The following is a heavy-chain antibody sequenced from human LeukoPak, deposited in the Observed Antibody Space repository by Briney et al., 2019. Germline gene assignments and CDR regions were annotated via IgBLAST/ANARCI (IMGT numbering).Heavy chain of an antibody. V-gene: IGHV4-30-4*08. D-gene: IGHD2-2*01. CDR2: IFYSGST. CDR3: ARDQSEKYHFDH. Sequence: SETLSLTCTVSGDSISTGDYYWSWIRQPPGKGLEWIGYIFYSGSTYYSPSLKSRVTISLDTSKTQFSLKLSSVTAADTAVYYCARDQSEKYHFDHWGQGILLTVSS. CDR1: GDSISTGDYY. J-gene: IGHJ4*02.